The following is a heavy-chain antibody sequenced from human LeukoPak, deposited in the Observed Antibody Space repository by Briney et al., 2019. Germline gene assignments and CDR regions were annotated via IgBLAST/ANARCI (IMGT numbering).Heavy chain of an antibody. V-gene: IGHV4-39*01. CDR3: ARHGSTDYFDY. J-gene: IGHJ4*02. Sequence: ASETLSLTCAVSGGSISSTTSYWGWIRQPPGKGPEWIGRIYYSGSTFYNPSLKSRVTISVDTSKNQLSLRLSSVTAADTAVYYCARHGSTDYFDYWGQGTLVTVSS. D-gene: IGHD2-2*03. CDR2: IYYSGST. CDR1: GGSISSTTSY.